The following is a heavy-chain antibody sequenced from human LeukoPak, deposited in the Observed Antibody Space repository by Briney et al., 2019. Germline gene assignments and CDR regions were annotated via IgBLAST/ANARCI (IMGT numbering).Heavy chain of an antibody. V-gene: IGHV3-48*03. CDR2: ISSSGSTI. D-gene: IGHD5-24*01. CDR3: ARDTGMATSFDY. Sequence: GGSLRLSCAASGFTFSSYEMNWVRQAPGKGLKWVSYISSSGSTIYYADSVKGRFTISRDNAKNSLYLQMNSLRAEDTAVYYCARDTGMATSFDYWGQGTLVTVSS. CDR1: GFTFSSYE. J-gene: IGHJ4*02.